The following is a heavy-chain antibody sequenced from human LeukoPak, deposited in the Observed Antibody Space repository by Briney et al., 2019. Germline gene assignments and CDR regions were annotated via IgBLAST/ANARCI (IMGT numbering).Heavy chain of an antibody. Sequence: PGGSLRLSCAASGFTVSSNYMSWVRQAPGKGLEWVSVIYSGGSTYYADSVKGRFTISRDNAKNSLYLQMNSLRAEDTALYYCARGKRGYSYGNYYYYMDVWGKGTTVTVSS. CDR1: GFTVSSNY. CDR3: ARGKRGYSYGNYYYYMDV. V-gene: IGHV3-53*01. D-gene: IGHD5-18*01. J-gene: IGHJ6*03. CDR2: IYSGGST.